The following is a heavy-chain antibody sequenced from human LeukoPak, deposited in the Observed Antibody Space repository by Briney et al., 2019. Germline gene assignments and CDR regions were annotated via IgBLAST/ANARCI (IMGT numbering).Heavy chain of an antibody. V-gene: IGHV7-4-1*02. CDR1: GYTFIRYA. Sequence: GASVKVSCKASGYTFIRYAINWLRQVPGQGLEWMGWINMYTANPAYAQGFTERFVFSLDTSVSTAYLEISNLKAEDTAVYYCARHGNDDDFDYWGQGTLVTVSS. D-gene: IGHD3-16*01. J-gene: IGHJ4*02. CDR3: ARHGNDDDFDY. CDR2: INMYTANP.